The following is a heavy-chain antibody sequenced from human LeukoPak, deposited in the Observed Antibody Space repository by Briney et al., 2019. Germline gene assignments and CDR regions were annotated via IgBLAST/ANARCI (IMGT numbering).Heavy chain of an antibody. D-gene: IGHD5-12*01. Sequence: PGGSLRLSCAASGFTFTSDWMTWVRQAPGKGLEWVANIAQDGGDKYYVGSVRGRFTISRDNAKNSLYLQMNSLRAEDTAIYYCARGHSGHVYWGQGTLVTVSS. CDR1: GFTFTSDW. CDR2: IAQDGGDK. CDR3: ARGHSGHVY. V-gene: IGHV3-7*04. J-gene: IGHJ4*02.